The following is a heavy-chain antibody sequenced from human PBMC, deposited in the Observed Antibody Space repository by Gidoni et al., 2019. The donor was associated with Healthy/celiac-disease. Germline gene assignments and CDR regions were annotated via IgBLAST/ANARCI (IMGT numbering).Heavy chain of an antibody. J-gene: IGHJ2*01. D-gene: IGHD3-22*01. CDR2: ISYDGSNK. Sequence: QVQLVESGGGVVQPGRSLRLSCAASGFTFSSYAMHWVRQAPGKGLEWVAVISYDGSNKYYADSVKGRFTISRDNSKNTLYLQMNSLRAEDTAVYYCARERDDSSGYPLGYFDLWGRGTLVTVSS. CDR1: GFTFSSYA. V-gene: IGHV3-30-3*01. CDR3: ARERDDSSGYPLGYFDL.